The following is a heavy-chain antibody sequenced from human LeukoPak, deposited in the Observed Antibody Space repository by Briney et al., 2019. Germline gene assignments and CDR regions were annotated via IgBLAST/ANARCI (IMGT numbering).Heavy chain of an antibody. CDR3: ARRNRRSPDIDY. V-gene: IGHV5-51*01. CDR2: IYPGDSDT. J-gene: IGHJ4*02. D-gene: IGHD1-14*01. Sequence: GESLKISCKGSGYRFSTYWIGWVRQMPGKGLEWMGVIYPGDSDTRYSPSFQGQVTISADKSISTAYLQWSSLKASDTAMYYCARRNRRSPDIDYWGQGTLVTVSS. CDR1: GYRFSTYW.